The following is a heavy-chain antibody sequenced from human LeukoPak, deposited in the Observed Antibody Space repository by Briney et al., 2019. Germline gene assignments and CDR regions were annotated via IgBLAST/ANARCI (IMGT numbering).Heavy chain of an antibody. CDR3: ARDRNTNWFDP. CDR1: GGSINSYF. V-gene: IGHV4-4*07. CDR2: IHSGGST. J-gene: IGHJ5*02. Sequence: SGTLSLTCTVSGGSINSYFWNWIRQPAGKGLEWIGRIHSGGSTNYNPSLKSRVSMSVDTSKNQISLKMTSLTAADTAVYYCARDRNTNWFDPWGQGTLVTVSS.